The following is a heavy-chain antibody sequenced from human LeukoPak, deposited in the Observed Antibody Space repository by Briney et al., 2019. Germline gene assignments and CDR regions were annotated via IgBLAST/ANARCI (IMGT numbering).Heavy chain of an antibody. CDR3: ARFAAGGSYYYYMDV. Sequence: GGSLRLSCAASGFTFSSYDMSWVRQPPGRGLEWVSNIGTSSTTIYYADSVKGRFTISRDNAKNSLYLQMNSLRADDTAVYYCARFAAGGSYYYYMDVWGKGTTVTVSS. CDR1: GFTFSSYD. J-gene: IGHJ6*03. D-gene: IGHD6-25*01. V-gene: IGHV3-48*01. CDR2: IGTSSTTI.